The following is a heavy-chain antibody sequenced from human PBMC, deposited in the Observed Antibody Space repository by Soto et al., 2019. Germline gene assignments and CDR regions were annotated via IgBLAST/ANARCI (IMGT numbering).Heavy chain of an antibody. CDR1: GGSISSSRYY. V-gene: IGHV4-39*01. J-gene: IGHJ5*02. Sequence: ETLSLTCTVSGGSISSSRYYWGWIRQPPGKGLEWIGSIYYSGSTYYNPSLKSRVTISVDTSKNQFSLKLSSVTATDTAVYYCATHVIAVLNWFDPWGQGTLVTVSS. D-gene: IGHD6-19*01. CDR3: ATHVIAVLNWFDP. CDR2: IYYSGST.